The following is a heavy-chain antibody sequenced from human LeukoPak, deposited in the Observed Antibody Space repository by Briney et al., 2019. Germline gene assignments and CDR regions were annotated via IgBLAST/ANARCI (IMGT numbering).Heavy chain of an antibody. D-gene: IGHD6-19*01. CDR1: GFMFHDYA. V-gene: IGHV3-43*02. CDR3: ARESESSGWYDY. CDR2: ISGDGGST. J-gene: IGHJ4*02. Sequence: LGGSLRHSRAAPGFMFHDYAIHWVRQAPGRGLEWVSLISGDGGSTFYADSVKGRFTISRDKSKNSLYLQMNSLRSDDTALYYCARESESSGWYDYWGQGSLVTVSS.